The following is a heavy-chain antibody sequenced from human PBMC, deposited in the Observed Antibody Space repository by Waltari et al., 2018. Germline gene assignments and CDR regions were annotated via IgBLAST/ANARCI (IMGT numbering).Heavy chain of an antibody. CDR2: INPNSGGT. J-gene: IGHJ1*01. CDR1: GYTFTGYY. D-gene: IGHD3-22*01. V-gene: IGHV1-2*02. CDR3: ARVSGYYDSSGSALKYFQH. Sequence: QVQLVQSGAEVKKPGASVKVSCKASGYTFTGYYMHWVRQAPGQGLEWMGWINPNSGGTNYAQKFQGRFTMTRDTSISTAYMELSRLRSDDTAVYYCARVSGYYDSSGSALKYFQHWGQGTLVTVSS.